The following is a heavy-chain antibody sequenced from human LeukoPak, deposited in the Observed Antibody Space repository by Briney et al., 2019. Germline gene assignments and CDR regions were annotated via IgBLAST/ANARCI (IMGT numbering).Heavy chain of an antibody. CDR1: GFTFSSYG. V-gene: IGHV3-30*18. D-gene: IGHD4-17*01. CDR3: AKASDYGDYEFCAFDI. Sequence: PGRSLRLSCAASGFTFSSYGMHWVRQAPGKGLEWVAVISYDGSNKYYADSVKGRFTISRDNSKNTLYLQMNSLRAEDTAVYYCAKASDYGDYEFCAFDIWGQGTMVTVSS. CDR2: ISYDGSNK. J-gene: IGHJ3*02.